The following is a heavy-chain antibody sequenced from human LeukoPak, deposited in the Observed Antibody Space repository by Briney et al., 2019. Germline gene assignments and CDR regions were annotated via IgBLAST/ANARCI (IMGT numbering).Heavy chain of an antibody. J-gene: IGHJ4*02. CDR1: GYTLTELS. CDR2: FNPEYGEK. V-gene: IGHV1-24*01. D-gene: IGHD2-15*01. CDR3: ARAWCGGSCYSLSRVAFDY. Sequence: ASVKVSCMVSGYTLTELSMHWVRLPPGKGLEGMGGFNPEYGEKIFAQKFQGRVTMTEDTSTDTAYMELSSLRSEDTAVYYCARAWCGGSCYSLSRVAFDYWGQGTLVTVSS.